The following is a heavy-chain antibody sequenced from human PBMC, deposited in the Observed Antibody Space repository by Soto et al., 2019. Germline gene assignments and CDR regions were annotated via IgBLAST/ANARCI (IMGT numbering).Heavy chain of an antibody. CDR2: IDWDDDK. V-gene: IGHV2-70*01. CDR3: ARTGYSSGWFQLFDT. CDR1: GFSLSTSGMC. J-gene: IGHJ5*02. D-gene: IGHD6-19*01. Sequence: SGPTLVNPTQTLTLTCTFSGFSLSTSGMCVSWIRQPPGKALEWLALIDWDDDKYYSTSLKTRLTISKDTSKNQVVLTMTNMDPVDTATYYCARTGYSSGWFQLFDTWGQGTLVTVSS.